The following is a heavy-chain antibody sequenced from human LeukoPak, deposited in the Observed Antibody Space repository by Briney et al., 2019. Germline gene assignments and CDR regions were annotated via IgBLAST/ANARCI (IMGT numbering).Heavy chain of an antibody. V-gene: IGHV1-2*06. J-gene: IGHJ4*02. CDR2: INPNSGGT. CDR3: ARDCGYSYGHYYFDY. D-gene: IGHD5-18*01. CDR1: GYTFTGYY. Sequence: GASVKVSCKASGYTFTGYYMHWVRQAPGQGLEWMGRINPNSGGTNYAQKFQGRVTMTRDMSISTAYMELSRLRSDDTAVYYCARDCGYSYGHYYFDYWGQGTLVTASS.